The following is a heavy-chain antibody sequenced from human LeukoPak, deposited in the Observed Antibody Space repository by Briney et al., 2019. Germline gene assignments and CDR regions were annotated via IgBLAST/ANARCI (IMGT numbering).Heavy chain of an antibody. CDR2: IIPIFGTA. CDR1: GGTFSSYA. D-gene: IGHD3-22*01. Sequence: GSSVKVSCKASGGTFSSYAISWVRQAPGQGLEWMGGIIPIFGTANYAQKFQGRVTITADKSTSTAYMELSSLRSEDTAVYYCARDQSYYDSSGLDYWGQGTLVTVSS. J-gene: IGHJ4*02. CDR3: ARDQSYYDSSGLDY. V-gene: IGHV1-69*06.